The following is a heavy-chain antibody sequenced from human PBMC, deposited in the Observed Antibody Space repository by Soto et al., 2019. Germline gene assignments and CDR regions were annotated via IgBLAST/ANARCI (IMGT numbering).Heavy chain of an antibody. CDR2: IYSGGST. CDR3: ARGMTTVTTFRYYYYYMDV. J-gene: IGHJ6*03. V-gene: IGHV3-53*04. D-gene: IGHD4-17*01. CDR1: GFTVSSNY. Sequence: GGSLRLSCAASGFTVSSNYMSWVRQAPGKGLEWVSVIYSGGSTYYADSVKGRFTISRHNSKNTLYLQMNSLRAEDTAVYYCARGMTTVTTFRYYYYYMDVWGKGTTVTVSS.